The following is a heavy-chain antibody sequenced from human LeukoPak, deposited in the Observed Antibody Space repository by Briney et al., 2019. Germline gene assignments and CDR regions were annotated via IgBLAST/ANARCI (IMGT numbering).Heavy chain of an antibody. CDR1: GFTFSSYN. Sequence: PGGSLRLSCAASGFTFSSYNMNWVRQAPGKGLERISSITSSSYFIYYADSLKGRFTISRDNAKNSLFLQMNSLRVEDTAVYYCARFGAAAGLFDYWGQGTLVTVSS. CDR3: ARFGAAAGLFDY. CDR2: ITSSSYFI. V-gene: IGHV3-21*01. J-gene: IGHJ4*02. D-gene: IGHD6-13*01.